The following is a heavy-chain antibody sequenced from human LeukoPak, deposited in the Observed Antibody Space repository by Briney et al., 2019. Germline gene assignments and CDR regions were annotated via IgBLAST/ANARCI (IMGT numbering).Heavy chain of an antibody. CDR3: ARGTGSWLRLTRWFDP. CDR2: MNPNSGNT. CDR1: GYTFTNYD. V-gene: IGHV1-8*01. Sequence: GASLKGSCKAFGYTFTNYDRNWGRQATGQGLEWMGWMNPNSGNTDYAQKFQGRVTMTRNTSISTAYMELSSLVSEDTAVYYCARGTGSWLRLTRWFDPWGQGTLVTVSS. D-gene: IGHD5-12*01. J-gene: IGHJ5*02.